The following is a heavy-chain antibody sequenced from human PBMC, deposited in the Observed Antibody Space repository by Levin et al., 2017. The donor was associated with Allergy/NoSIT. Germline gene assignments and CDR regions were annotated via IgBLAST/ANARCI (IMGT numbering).Heavy chain of an antibody. Sequence: PSETLSLTCTVSGGSISSYYWSWIRQPPGKGLEWIGYIYYSGSTNYNPSLKSRVTISVDTSKNQFSLKLSSVTAADTAVYYCAGGGGVYIVDYWGQGTLVTVSS. V-gene: IGHV4-59*01. D-gene: IGHD5/OR15-5a*01. J-gene: IGHJ4*02. CDR1: GGSISSYY. CDR2: IYYSGST. CDR3: AGGGGVYIVDY.